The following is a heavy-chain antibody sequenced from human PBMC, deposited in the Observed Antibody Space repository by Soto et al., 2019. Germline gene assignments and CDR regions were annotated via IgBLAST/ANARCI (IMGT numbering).Heavy chain of an antibody. CDR1: GGTFSSYA. CDR2: FIPIFGAA. J-gene: IGHJ6*02. Sequence: QVQLVQSGAEVKKPVSSVKVSCKASGGTFSSYAISWVRQAPGQGLEWMGGFIPIFGAANYAQKFQGRVTITADESTSTAYMELSSLRSEDTAVYYCARHVPAAGYYYGMDVWGQGTTVTVSS. D-gene: IGHD2-2*01. CDR3: ARHVPAAGYYYGMDV. V-gene: IGHV1-69*12.